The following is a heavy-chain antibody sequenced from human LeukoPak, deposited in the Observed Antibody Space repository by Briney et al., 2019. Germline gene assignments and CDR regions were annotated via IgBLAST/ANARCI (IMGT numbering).Heavy chain of an antibody. CDR3: ARRFIDYSSSWYYYYMDV. D-gene: IGHD6-13*01. V-gene: IGHV5-51*01. CDR2: IYPGDSDT. CDR1: GYSFTSYW. Sequence: PGESLKISCKGSGYSFTSYWIGWVRQMPGKGLEWMGIIYPGDSDTRYSPSFQGHVTISVDKSINTAYLQWSSLKDSDTGMYYCARRFIDYSSSWYYYYMDVWGKGTTVTVS. J-gene: IGHJ6*03.